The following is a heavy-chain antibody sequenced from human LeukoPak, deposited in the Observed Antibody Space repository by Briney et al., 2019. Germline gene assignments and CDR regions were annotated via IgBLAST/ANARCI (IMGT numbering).Heavy chain of an antibody. D-gene: IGHD3-10*01. Sequence: GGSLRPSCAASGFTVSSNYMSWVRQAPGRGLEWVSVIYSGGSTYYADSVKGRFTISRDNPKNTLYLQMNSLRAEDTAVYYCAREGSGNTMPDAFDIWGQGTMVTVSS. J-gene: IGHJ3*02. V-gene: IGHV3-53*05. CDR2: IYSGGST. CDR1: GFTVSSNY. CDR3: AREGSGNTMPDAFDI.